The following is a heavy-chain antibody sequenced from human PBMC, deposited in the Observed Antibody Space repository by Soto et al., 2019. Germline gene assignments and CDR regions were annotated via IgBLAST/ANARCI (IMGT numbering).Heavy chain of an antibody. Sequence: EVQLLESGGGLAQPGGSLRLSCAASGFTFSNYAMHWVRQAPGKGLEWVSGISGRGSSTYYADSVKGRFTVSRDNSKNTVFLQMNSLRADDTAVYYCARDGSVVVVAAPDYWGQGALVTVSS. CDR2: ISGRGSST. CDR1: GFTFSNYA. D-gene: IGHD2-15*01. J-gene: IGHJ4*02. V-gene: IGHV3-23*01. CDR3: ARDGSVVVVAAPDY.